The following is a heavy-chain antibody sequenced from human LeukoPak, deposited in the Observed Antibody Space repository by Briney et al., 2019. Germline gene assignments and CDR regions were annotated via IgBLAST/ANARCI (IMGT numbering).Heavy chain of an antibody. D-gene: IGHD4-17*01. CDR3: ARGRTTVITQRYYYYYMDV. CDR1: GFTFSSYW. J-gene: IGHJ6*03. Sequence: GGSLRLSCAASGFTFSSYWMSWVRQAPGKGLEWVASINQDGSEKYYVDSVKGRFTISRDNAKNSLYLQMNSLRAEDTAVYYCARGRTTVITQRYYYYYMDVWGKGTTATVSS. V-gene: IGHV3-7*01. CDR2: INQDGSEK.